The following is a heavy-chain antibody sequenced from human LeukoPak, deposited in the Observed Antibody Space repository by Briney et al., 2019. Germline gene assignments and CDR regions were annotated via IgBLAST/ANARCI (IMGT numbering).Heavy chain of an antibody. J-gene: IGHJ4*02. CDR3: ARGRKYYYDSSDFDY. CDR2: ISSSGSTM. V-gene: IGHV3-11*01. Sequence: PGGSLRLSCAVSGFTFSDYYMSWIRQAPGKGLEWVSYISSSGSTMYYADSVKGRFTISRDNAKNSVYLQMNSLRAEDTAVYYCARGRKYYYDSSDFDYWGQGTLVTVSS. D-gene: IGHD3-22*01. CDR1: GFTFSDYY.